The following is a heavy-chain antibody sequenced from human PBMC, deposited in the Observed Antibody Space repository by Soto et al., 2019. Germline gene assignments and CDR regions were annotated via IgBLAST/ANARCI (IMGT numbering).Heavy chain of an antibody. V-gene: IGHV3-23*01. CDR1: GFTFSTYA. J-gene: IGHJ5*02. Sequence: EMHLLESGGGLVQPGESLRLSCAASGFTFSTYAMTWVRQAPGKGLEWVSGITGSGDSTYYTDSVKGRFTISRDNSKNMLYLQMNSLRAEDTAVYYCAKGGDCFDPWGQGTLVTVSS. CDR2: ITGSGDST. CDR3: AKGGDCFDP.